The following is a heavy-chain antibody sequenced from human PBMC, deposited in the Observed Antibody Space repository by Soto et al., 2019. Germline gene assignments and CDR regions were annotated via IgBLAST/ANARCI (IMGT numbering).Heavy chain of an antibody. CDR2: IYYSGST. CDR3: ARGLKGSGSYDWFDP. V-gene: IGHV4-59*01. J-gene: IGHJ5*02. CDR1: GGSISSYY. Sequence: QVQLQESGPGLVKPSETLSLTCTVSGGSISSYYWSWIRQPPGKGLEWIGYIYYSGSTNYNPSLKSRVTISVDTSKNQFSLKLSSVTAADTAVYYCARGLKGSGSYDWFDPWGQGTLVTVSS. D-gene: IGHD1-26*01.